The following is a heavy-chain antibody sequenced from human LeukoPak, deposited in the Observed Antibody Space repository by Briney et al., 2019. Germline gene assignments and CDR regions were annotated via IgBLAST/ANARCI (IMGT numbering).Heavy chain of an antibody. CDR3: AKEDSSGWYPWFDY. CDR1: GFTFSSYA. V-gene: IGHV3-30-3*01. Sequence: GGSLRLSCAASGFTFSSYAVHWVRQAPGKGLEWVAVMSYDGSNKYYADSVKGRFTISRDNSKNTLYLQMNSLRAEDTAVYYCAKEDSSGWYPWFDYWGQGTLVTVSS. CDR2: MSYDGSNK. D-gene: IGHD6-19*01. J-gene: IGHJ4*02.